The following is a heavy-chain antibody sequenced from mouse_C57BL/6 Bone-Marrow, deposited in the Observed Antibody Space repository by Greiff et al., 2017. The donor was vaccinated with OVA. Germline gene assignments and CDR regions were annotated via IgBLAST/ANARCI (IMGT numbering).Heavy chain of an antibody. J-gene: IGHJ3*01. CDR2: IYPGDGDT. V-gene: IGHV1-82*01. CDR3: ARGDYGSIFAY. CDR1: GYAFTSSW. D-gene: IGHD1-1*01. Sequence: VQLQEPGPELVKPGASVKISCKASGYAFTSSWMNWVKQRPGQGLEWIGRIYPGDGDTNYNGKFKGKATLTADKSSSTAYMQLSSLTSEDSAVYVCARGDYGSIFAYGGQGTLVTVSA.